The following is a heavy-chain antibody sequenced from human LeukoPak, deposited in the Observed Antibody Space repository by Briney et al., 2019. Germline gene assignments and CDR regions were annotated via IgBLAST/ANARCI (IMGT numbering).Heavy chain of an antibody. J-gene: IGHJ4*02. D-gene: IGHD3-10*01. CDR2: VYYTGST. Sequence: PSETLSLTCTVSDGSISGYYWSWIRQPPGKGLEWIGYVYYTGSTNYNPSLKSRVTMSIDTSKNQFSLNLRSVTAADTAVYCAKVAKYYYGSETYFFFDHWGQGTLVTVSS. CDR3: AKVAKYYYGSETYFFFDH. CDR1: DGSISGYY. V-gene: IGHV4-59*12.